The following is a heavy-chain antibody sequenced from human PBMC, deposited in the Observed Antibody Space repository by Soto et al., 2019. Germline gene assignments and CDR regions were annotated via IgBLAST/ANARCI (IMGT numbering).Heavy chain of an antibody. CDR2: VYCSGST. Sequence: QLQLQESGPGLVKPSETLSLTCTVSGGSVSSSSYYWGWIRQPPGQGLEWVGSVYCSGSTYYNPSLKSRVTVFVDTCKNHSSLDLGSVTAADTGGYYCGRHTYGNNRYYFDLWGQGTLVTVSS. CDR1: GGSVSSSSYY. D-gene: IGHD4-17*01. CDR3: GRHTYGNNRYYFDL. V-gene: IGHV4-39*01. J-gene: IGHJ4*02.